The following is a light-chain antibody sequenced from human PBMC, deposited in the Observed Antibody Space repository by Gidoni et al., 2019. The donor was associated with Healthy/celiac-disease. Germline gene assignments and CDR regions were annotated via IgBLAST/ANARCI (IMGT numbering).Light chain of an antibody. CDR3: SSYTCSSTYV. J-gene: IGLJ1*01. V-gene: IGLV2-14*03. Sequence: HSALTQPASVPRPTGHATTIPCTGTSTDVGGYNYVSWYQQHPGKAPKLMIYDVSTRHSGVSKRCSGSKSGNTASRTISGLQAEDEADYDCSSYTCSSTYVFGTWTNVTVL. CDR1: STDVGGYNY. CDR2: DVS.